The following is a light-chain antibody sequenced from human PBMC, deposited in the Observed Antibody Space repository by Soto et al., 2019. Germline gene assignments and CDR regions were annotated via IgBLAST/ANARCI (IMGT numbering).Light chain of an antibody. Sequence: QSALTQPASVSGSPGQSITISCTGTSSDVGGYNFVSWYQQHPGKAPKLMIYEVSNRPSGVSNRFSGSKSGNTASLTISGLQAEDEADYYCSSYTTSVTRVVFGGGTTLTVL. CDR3: SSYTTSVTRVV. CDR2: EVS. V-gene: IGLV2-14*01. J-gene: IGLJ2*01. CDR1: SSDVGGYNF.